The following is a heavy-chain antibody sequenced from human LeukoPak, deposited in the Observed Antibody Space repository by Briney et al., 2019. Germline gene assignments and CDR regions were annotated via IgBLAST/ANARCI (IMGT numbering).Heavy chain of an antibody. CDR2: IYYSGST. Sequence: SETLSLTCTVSSGSLTGYYWSWIRQPPGKGLEWIGYIYYSGSTNYNPSLKSRVTISVDTSKNQFSLKLSPVTAADTAVYYCARSGAMEGYGDFDYWGQGTLVTVSS. CDR1: SGSLTGYY. V-gene: IGHV4-59*01. D-gene: IGHD4-17*01. J-gene: IGHJ4*02. CDR3: ARSGAMEGYGDFDY.